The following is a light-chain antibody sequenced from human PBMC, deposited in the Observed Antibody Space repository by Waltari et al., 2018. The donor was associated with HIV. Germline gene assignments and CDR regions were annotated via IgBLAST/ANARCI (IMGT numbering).Light chain of an antibody. CDR3: ATWYDSLSSVWV. Sequence: QSVLTQPPSASGTLGQRATISCSGSSSNIGSNYVYWYQQLPGTAPKLLIYENHQLPPGLPYRCSGSMSCTSANHGSSGLRSEEEAYYYCATWYDSLSSVWVFGGGTKLSVV. V-gene: IGLV1-47*01. CDR2: ENH. CDR1: SSNIGSNY. J-gene: IGLJ3*02.